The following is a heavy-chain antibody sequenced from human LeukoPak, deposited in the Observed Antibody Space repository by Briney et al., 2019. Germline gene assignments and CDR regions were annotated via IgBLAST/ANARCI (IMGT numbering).Heavy chain of an antibody. CDR3: ARGSGWNSFDP. D-gene: IGHD6-19*01. V-gene: IGHV4-61*02. CDR2: IYTNGWT. CDR1: GGSINSDLYY. Sequence: SQTLSLTCTISGGSINSDLYYWAWIRQPAGKRLEWIGRIYTNGWTDYSPSLKSRVTISVDTSKNRFSLKLSFVTAADTAFYYCARGSGWNSFDPWGQGTLVTVSS. J-gene: IGHJ5*02.